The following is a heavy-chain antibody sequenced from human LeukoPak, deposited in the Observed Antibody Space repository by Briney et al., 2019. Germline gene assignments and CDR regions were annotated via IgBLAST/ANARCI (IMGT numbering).Heavy chain of an antibody. D-gene: IGHD2-15*01. Sequence: ASVKVSCKASGYTFTGYYMHWVRQSPGQGLEWMGWINPNSGGANYAQKFQGRVTMTRDPSISTAYMELSRMRSDDTAVYYCAASVRRAAAYYFDYWGQGTLVTVSS. J-gene: IGHJ4*02. CDR1: GYTFTGYY. V-gene: IGHV1-2*02. CDR3: AASVRRAAAYYFDY. CDR2: INPNSGGA.